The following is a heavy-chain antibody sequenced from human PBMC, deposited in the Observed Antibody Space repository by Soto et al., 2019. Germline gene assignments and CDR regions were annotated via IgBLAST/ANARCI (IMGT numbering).Heavy chain of an antibody. CDR1: GGSISSYY. J-gene: IGHJ1*01. D-gene: IGHD6-13*01. CDR2: IYYSGST. CDR3: ARGAAAGNAEYFQH. V-gene: IGHV4-59*01. Sequence: QVQLQESGPGLVKPSETLSLTCTVSGGSISSYYWSWIRQPPGKGLEWIGYIYYSGSTNYNPSLKSRVTISVDTSKNQFSLKLSYVTAADTAVYYCARGAAAGNAEYFQHWGQGTLVTVSS.